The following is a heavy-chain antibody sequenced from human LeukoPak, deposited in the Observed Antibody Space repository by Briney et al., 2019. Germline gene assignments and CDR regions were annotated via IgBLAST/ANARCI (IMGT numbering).Heavy chain of an antibody. J-gene: IGHJ3*02. CDR2: ISWNSGNI. D-gene: IGHD1-26*01. V-gene: IGHV3-9*03. CDR1: GFTFDDYA. Sequence: GGSLRLSCAASGFTFDDYAMHWVRQAPGKGLEWVSGISWNSGNIGYADSVKGRFTISRDNAKNSLYLQMNSLRAEDMALYYCAKDSGSGSYDAFDIWGQGTMVTVFS. CDR3: AKDSGSGSYDAFDI.